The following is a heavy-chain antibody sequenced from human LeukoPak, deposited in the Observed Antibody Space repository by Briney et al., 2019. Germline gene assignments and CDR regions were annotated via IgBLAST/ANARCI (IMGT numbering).Heavy chain of an antibody. CDR1: GYNFTNHW. Sequence: GESLKISCKGSGYNFTNHWIGWVRQMPGKGLEWMGIIFPTDSNTRYSPSFRGQVTISADKSISTAYLQWSSLKAWDTAIYYCARHSSRWFAGGGFDIWGQGTVVSVSS. V-gene: IGHV5-51*01. D-gene: IGHD6-13*01. J-gene: IGHJ3*02. CDR2: IFPTDSNT. CDR3: ARHSSRWFAGGGFDI.